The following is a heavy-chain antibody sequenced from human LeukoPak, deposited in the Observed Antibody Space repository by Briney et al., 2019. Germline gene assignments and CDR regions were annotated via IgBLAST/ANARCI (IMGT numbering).Heavy chain of an antibody. Sequence: SVKVSCKASGGTFSSYTISWVRQAPGQGLEWMGRIIPILGIANYARKFQGRVTITADKSTSTAYMELSSLRSEDTAVYYCAKHGYSSGWSGFDYWGQGTLVTVSS. V-gene: IGHV1-69*02. J-gene: IGHJ4*02. CDR1: GGTFSSYT. CDR2: IIPILGIA. D-gene: IGHD6-19*01. CDR3: AKHGYSSGWSGFDY.